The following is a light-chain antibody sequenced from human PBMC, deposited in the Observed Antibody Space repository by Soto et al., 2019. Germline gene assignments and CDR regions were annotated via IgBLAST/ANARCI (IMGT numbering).Light chain of an antibody. J-gene: IGLJ2*01. Sequence: QSVLTQPAFVSGSPGQSITISCTGTSSDVGGYNYVSWYQQHSGNAPKLMIYEVSNRPSGVSNRFAGSKSGNTASLTISGLQAEDEADYYCSSYTSSSTVIFGEGTKLTVL. CDR1: SSDVGGYNY. V-gene: IGLV2-14*01. CDR2: EVS. CDR3: SSYTSSSTVI.